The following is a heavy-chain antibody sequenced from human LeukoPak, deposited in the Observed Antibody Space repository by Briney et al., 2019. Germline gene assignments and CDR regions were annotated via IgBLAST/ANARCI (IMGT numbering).Heavy chain of an antibody. V-gene: IGHV4-34*01. D-gene: IGHD6-13*01. CDR2: INHSGST. J-gene: IGHJ4*02. CDR1: GGSFSGYY. CDR3: ARGQGSYSSSPIDY. Sequence: SETLSLTCVVYGGSFSGYYWSWIRQPPGKGLEWIGEINHSGSTNYNPSLKSRVTISVDTSKNQFSLKLSSVTAADTAVYYCARGQGSYSSSPIDYWGQGTLVTVSS.